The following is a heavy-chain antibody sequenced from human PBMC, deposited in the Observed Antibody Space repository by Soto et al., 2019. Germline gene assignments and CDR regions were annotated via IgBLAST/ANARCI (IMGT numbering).Heavy chain of an antibody. CDR3: ARAELYDFWSGPAPGYFDL. D-gene: IGHD3-3*01. CDR2: ISAYNGNT. J-gene: IGHJ2*01. Sequence: ASVKVSCKASGYTFTSYGISWVRQAPGQGLEWMGWISAYNGNTNYAQKLQDRVTMTTDTSTSTAYMELRSLRSDDTAVYYCARAELYDFWSGPAPGYFDLWGRGTLVTVSS. V-gene: IGHV1-18*01. CDR1: GYTFTSYG.